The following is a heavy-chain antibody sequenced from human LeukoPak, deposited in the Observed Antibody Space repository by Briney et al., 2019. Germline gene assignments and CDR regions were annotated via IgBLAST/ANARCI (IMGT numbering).Heavy chain of an antibody. CDR2: IYYSGST. CDR1: GGSISTYY. Sequence: SETLSLTCTVSGGSISTYYWSWIRQPPGKALEWIGYIYYSGSTNYSPSLKSRVTISVDTSKNQFSLKLSSVTAADTAVYYCARVRAADENWFDPRGQGTLVTVSS. V-gene: IGHV4-59*01. CDR3: ARVRAADENWFDP. D-gene: IGHD6-13*01. J-gene: IGHJ5*02.